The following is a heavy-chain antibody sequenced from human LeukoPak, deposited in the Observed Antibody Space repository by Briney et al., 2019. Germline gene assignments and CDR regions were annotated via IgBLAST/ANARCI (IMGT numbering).Heavy chain of an antibody. CDR2: ISGSGGST. D-gene: IGHD2-21*02. CDR3: AKDFGDSTPYYFDY. J-gene: IGHJ4*02. Sequence: PGGSLRLSCAASGFTFSSYSMSWVRQAPGKGLEWVSAISGSGGSTYYADSAKGRFTISRDNSKNTLYLQMNSLRAEDTAVYYCAKDFGDSTPYYFDYWGQGTLVTVSS. CDR1: GFTFSSYS. V-gene: IGHV3-23*01.